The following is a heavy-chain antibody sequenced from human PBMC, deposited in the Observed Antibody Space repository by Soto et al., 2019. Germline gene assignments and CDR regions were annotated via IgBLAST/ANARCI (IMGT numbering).Heavy chain of an antibody. CDR1: GYTFTSYG. CDR3: ASIAAAVGGYYFDY. D-gene: IGHD6-13*01. Sequence: ASVKVSCKASGYTFTSYGISWVRQAPGQGLEWMGWISAYNGNTNYAQKLQGRVTMTTDTSTSTAYMELRSLRSDDTAVYYCASIAAAVGGYYFDYWGQATLVTVSS. CDR2: ISAYNGNT. J-gene: IGHJ4*02. V-gene: IGHV1-18*01.